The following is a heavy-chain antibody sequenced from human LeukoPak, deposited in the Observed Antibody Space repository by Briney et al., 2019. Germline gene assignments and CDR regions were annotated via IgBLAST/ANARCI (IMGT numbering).Heavy chain of an antibody. CDR2: ISYDESNK. Sequence: GGSLRLSCAASGFTFSSYAMHWVRQAPGKGLVWVAVISYDESNKYYADSVKGRFTISRDNSKNTLYLQMNSLRAEDTAVYYCARDLFYYYYYGMDVWGQGTTVTVSS. CDR1: GFTFSSYA. J-gene: IGHJ6*02. CDR3: ARDLFYYYYYGMDV. V-gene: IGHV3-30*04. D-gene: IGHD2/OR15-2a*01.